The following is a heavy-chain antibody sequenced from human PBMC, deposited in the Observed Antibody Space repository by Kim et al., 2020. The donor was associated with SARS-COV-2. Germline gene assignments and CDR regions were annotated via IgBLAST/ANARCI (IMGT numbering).Heavy chain of an antibody. D-gene: IGHD6-13*01. V-gene: IGHV5-51*01. Sequence: YNPSFQGQVTISADKSISTAYLQWSSLKASDTAMYYCARQYSSSWSLFDYWGQGTLVTVSS. CDR3: ARQYSSSWSLFDY. J-gene: IGHJ4*02.